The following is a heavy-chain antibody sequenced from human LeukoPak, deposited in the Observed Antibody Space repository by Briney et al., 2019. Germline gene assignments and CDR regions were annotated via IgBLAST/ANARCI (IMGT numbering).Heavy chain of an antibody. CDR1: GYSFTTYW. J-gene: IGHJ4*02. V-gene: IGHV5-51*01. Sequence: RGESLKISCKGSGYSFTTYWIGWVRQMPGRGLEWMGIIYPGDSDTRYSPSFQGQVTISADKSISTAYLQWSSLKASDTAMYYCARQFRDSSGYYSYYFDYWGQGTLVTVSS. CDR3: ARQFRDSSGYYSYYFDY. D-gene: IGHD3-22*01. CDR2: IYPGDSDT.